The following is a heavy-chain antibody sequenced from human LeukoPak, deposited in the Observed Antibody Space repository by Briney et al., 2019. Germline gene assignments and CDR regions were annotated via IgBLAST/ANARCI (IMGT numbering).Heavy chain of an antibody. J-gene: IGHJ4*02. D-gene: IGHD5-18*01. CDR1: GFTFDDYA. CDR2: ISGDGGST. V-gene: IGHV3-43*02. Sequence: GGSLRLSCAASGFTFDDYAMHWVRQAPGKGLEWVSLISGDGGSTYYADSVKGRFTTSRDNSKNSLYLQMNSLRTEDTALYYCAKGGYVDTAMIMIDYWGQGTLVTVSS. CDR3: AKGGYVDTAMIMIDY.